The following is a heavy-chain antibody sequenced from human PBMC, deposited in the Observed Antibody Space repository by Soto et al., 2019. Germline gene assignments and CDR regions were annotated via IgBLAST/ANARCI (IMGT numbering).Heavy chain of an antibody. J-gene: IGHJ6*03. V-gene: IGHV3-11*01. CDR2: ISSSGSTI. CDR1: GFTFSDYY. Sequence: QVQLVESGGGLVKPGGSLRLSCAASGFTFSDYYMSWIRQAPGKGLEWVSYISSSGSTIYYADSVKGRFAISRENAKNSLYLQMTSRRAEATAVYYCPRVNQRLVPPYSYYYYMAFWAKGPRSPSP. D-gene: IGHD6-13*01. CDR3: PRVNQRLVPPYSYYYYMAF.